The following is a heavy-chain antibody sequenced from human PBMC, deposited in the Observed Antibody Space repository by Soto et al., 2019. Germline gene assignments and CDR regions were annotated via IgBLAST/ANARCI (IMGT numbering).Heavy chain of an antibody. J-gene: IGHJ6*03. V-gene: IGHV1-69*08. CDR3: ARDRIAARLVYYSYYMDV. CDR2: IIPILGIA. CDR1: GGTFSSYT. Sequence: QVQLVQSGAEVKKPGSSVKVSCKASGGTFSSYTISWVRQAPGQGLEWMGRIIPILGIANYAQKFQGRVTITADKATSTAYMELSSLRSEDTAVYYCARDRIAARLVYYSYYMDVWGKGTTVTVSS. D-gene: IGHD6-6*01.